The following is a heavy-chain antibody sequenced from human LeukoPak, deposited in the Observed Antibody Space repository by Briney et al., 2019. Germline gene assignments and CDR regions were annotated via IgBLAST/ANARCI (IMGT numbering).Heavy chain of an antibody. CDR2: INHSGST. J-gene: IGHJ5*02. CDR1: GGSFSGYY. Sequence: LETLSLTCAVYGGSFSGYYWSWIRQPPGKGLEWIGEINHSGSTNYNPSLKSRVTISVDTSKNQFSLKLSSVTAADTAVYYCARGQDYGDYVGNWFDPWGQGTLVTVSS. CDR3: ARGQDYGDYVGNWFDP. D-gene: IGHD4-17*01. V-gene: IGHV4-34*01.